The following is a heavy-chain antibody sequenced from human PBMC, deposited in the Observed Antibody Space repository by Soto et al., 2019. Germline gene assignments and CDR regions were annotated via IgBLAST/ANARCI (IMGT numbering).Heavy chain of an antibody. CDR1: GFSFSSYA. Sequence: QVQLVESGGGVVQPGRSLRVSCAASGFSFSSYAIHWVRQAPGKGLEWVTLISYNGGVKSYADSVRGRFSISRDNSKXXXXXXXXXXXXXXXXXXXXARITSSGAFDIWGQGTLVTVSS. V-gene: IGHV3-30-3*01. CDR3: ARITSSGAFDI. CDR2: ISYNGGVK. D-gene: IGHD1-20*01. J-gene: IGHJ3*02.